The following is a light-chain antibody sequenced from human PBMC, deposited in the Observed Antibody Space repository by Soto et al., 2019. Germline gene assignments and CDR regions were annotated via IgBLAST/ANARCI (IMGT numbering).Light chain of an antibody. CDR3: QSYDSTLSARYV. CDR2: GTI. J-gene: IGLJ1*01. CDR1: SSNIGAGYD. Sequence: QSVLTQPPSVSGAPGQRVTISCTGSSSNIGAGYDVHWYQQRPETAPKLLIFGTINRPSGVPDRLSGSKSGTSASLAITGLQAEYEGDYYCQSYDSTLSARYVFGTGTKVTVL. V-gene: IGLV1-40*01.